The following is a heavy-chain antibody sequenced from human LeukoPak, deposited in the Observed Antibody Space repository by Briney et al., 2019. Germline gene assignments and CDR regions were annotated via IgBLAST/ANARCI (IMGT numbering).Heavy chain of an antibody. J-gene: IGHJ6*03. CDR2: ISGSGSGGSS. CDR1: GFIFSSYG. V-gene: IGHV3-23*01. Sequence: GGTLRLSCAASGFIFSSYGMTWVRQAPGKGLEWVSPISGSGSGGSSDYADSGKVSFTISRDKSMNTLYLQMNSLRVEDTAVYYCAKRGERAVAGDYYYYYYMDVWGKGPTVTVSS. CDR3: AKRGERAVAGDYYYYYYMDV. D-gene: IGHD6-19*01.